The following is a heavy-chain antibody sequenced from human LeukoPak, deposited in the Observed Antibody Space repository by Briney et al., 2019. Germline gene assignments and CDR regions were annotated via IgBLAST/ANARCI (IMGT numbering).Heavy chain of an antibody. D-gene: IGHD4-17*01. V-gene: IGHV3-23*01. J-gene: IGHJ3*02. CDR1: GFIFSNYA. CDR3: AGDPNGDYIGAFDM. Sequence: HPGGSLRLSCAASGFIFSNYALMWLRQSPGKGLEWVSAIRGSGGGTFYADSVKGRFTISRDNSKNTLYLQMNGLRAEDTAVYYCAGDPNGDYIGAFDMWGRGTLVTVSS. CDR2: IRGSGGGT.